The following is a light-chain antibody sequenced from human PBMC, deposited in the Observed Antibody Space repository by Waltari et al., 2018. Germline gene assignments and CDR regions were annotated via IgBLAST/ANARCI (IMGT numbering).Light chain of an antibody. CDR2: KAA. CDR3: QQYNSYST. Sequence: DIQITQSPSSLSASVGDRVTITCRASQSFNTWLVWYKQKPGKAPNLLIYKAASLESGVPSRFSGSESGTEFTLTITSLQPDDFATYYCQQYNSYSTFGQGTKVEIK. J-gene: IGKJ1*01. CDR1: QSFNTW. V-gene: IGKV1-5*03.